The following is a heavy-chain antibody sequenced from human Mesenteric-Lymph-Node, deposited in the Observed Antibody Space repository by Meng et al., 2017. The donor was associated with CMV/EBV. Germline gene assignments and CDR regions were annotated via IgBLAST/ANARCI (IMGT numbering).Heavy chain of an antibody. CDR1: GFTFSSYG. J-gene: IGHJ6*02. V-gene: IGHV3-30*02. CDR3: ARDFWSGSGMDV. D-gene: IGHD3-3*01. Sequence: GGSLRLSCAASGFTFSSYGMHWVRQAPGKGLEWVALIWYDGSSKYYADSVKGRFTISRDNSKNTLYLQMNSLRAEDTAVYYCARDFWSGSGMDVWGQGTTVTVSS. CDR2: IWYDGSSK.